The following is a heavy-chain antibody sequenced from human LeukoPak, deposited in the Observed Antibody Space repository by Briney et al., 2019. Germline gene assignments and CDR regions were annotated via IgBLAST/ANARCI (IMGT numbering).Heavy chain of an antibody. CDR2: IYYSGST. J-gene: IGHJ4*02. D-gene: IGHD6-13*01. V-gene: IGHV4-59*01. CDR3: ARDMGSVAGHDY. CDR1: GGSISDYY. Sequence: SETLSLTCTVSGGSISDYYWSWIRQPPGKGVEWIGYIYYSGSTHYNPSLKSRVTISVDTSKSQFSLKMTSVTSADTALYYCARDMGSVAGHDYWGQGTLVTVSS.